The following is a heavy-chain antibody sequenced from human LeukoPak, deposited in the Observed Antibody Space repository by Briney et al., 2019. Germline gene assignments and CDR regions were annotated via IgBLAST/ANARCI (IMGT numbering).Heavy chain of an antibody. D-gene: IGHD5-18*01. V-gene: IGHV3-11*04. Sequence: KTGGSLRLSCAASGFTFSDNYMSWIRQAPGKGLEWVSSISSSGSYIYYADSVKGRFTISRDNAKNSLYLQMNSLRAEDTAVYYCARDVLGYSYGSDAFDIWGQGTMVTVSS. J-gene: IGHJ3*02. CDR2: ISSSGSYI. CDR3: ARDVLGYSYGSDAFDI. CDR1: GFTFSDNY.